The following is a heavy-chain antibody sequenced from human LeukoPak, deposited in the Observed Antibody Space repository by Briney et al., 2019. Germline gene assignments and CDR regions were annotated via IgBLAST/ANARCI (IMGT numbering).Heavy chain of an antibody. D-gene: IGHD3-3*01. V-gene: IGHV4-39*01. CDR3: ATTLRFLPYRRFDY. J-gene: IGHJ4*02. CDR2: IYQSGSGSS. CDR1: GGSIISSNYY. Sequence: SETLSLTCSVSGGSIISSNYYWGWIRQPPGKGLEWIGSIYQSGSGSSYYNPSLKSRVIISGDTSNNHFSLRLRSVTAADTAVYYCATTLRFLPYRRFDYWGKGTLVTAPS.